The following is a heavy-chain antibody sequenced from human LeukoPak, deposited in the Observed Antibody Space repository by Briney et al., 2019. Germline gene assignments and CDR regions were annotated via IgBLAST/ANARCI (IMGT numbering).Heavy chain of an antibody. D-gene: IGHD2-15*01. CDR1: GGTFSSYA. CDR2: IIPIFGTA. J-gene: IGHJ4*02. CDR3: AREHCSGGSCYSEFDY. Sequence: VASVKVSCTASGGTFSSYAISWVRQAPGQGLEWMGVIIPIFGTANYAQKFQGRVTITVDESTSTAYMELSSLRSEDTAVYYCAREHCSGGSCYSEFDYWGQGTLVTVSS. V-gene: IGHV1-69*13.